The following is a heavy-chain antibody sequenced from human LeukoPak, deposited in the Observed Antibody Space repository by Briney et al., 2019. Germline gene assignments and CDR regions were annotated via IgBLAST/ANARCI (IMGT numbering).Heavy chain of an antibody. CDR3: ARESTEERPGY. J-gene: IGHJ4*02. CDR1: GFTSSNYG. D-gene: IGHD1-1*01. V-gene: IGHV3-30*02. Sequence: PGGSLRLSCAASGFTSSNYGMHWVRQAPGKGLEWVALISFDGSQKYYADSVKGRFTISRDNSKSTVYLQMNSLRVEDAAVYYCARESTEERPGYWGQGTLVTVSS. CDR2: ISFDGSQK.